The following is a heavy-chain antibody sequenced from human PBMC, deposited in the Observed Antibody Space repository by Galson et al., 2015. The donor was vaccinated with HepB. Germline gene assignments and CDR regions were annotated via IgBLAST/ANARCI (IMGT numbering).Heavy chain of an antibody. CDR1: GVTFSRHW. CDR2: IKQDESEE. D-gene: IGHD2-8*01. V-gene: IGHV3-7*01. Sequence: SLRLSCAASGVTFSRHWMSWVRRAPGKGLEWVANIKQDESEEYYVDSVKGRSTISRDNAKNSLFLQMNFLRAEDTAVYYCARQVPNGHSMDYWGQGTLVTVSS. CDR3: ARQVPNGHSMDY. J-gene: IGHJ4*02.